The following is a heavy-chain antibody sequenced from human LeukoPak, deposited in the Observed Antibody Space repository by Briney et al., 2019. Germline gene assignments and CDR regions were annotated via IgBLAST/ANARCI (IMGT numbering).Heavy chain of an antibody. D-gene: IGHD6-19*01. J-gene: IGHJ4*02. V-gene: IGHV3-23*01. CDR1: GFTFSGYA. CDR3: AKVPGIAVAGRFDY. Sequence: PGGSLRLSCAASGFTFSGYAMSWVRQAPGKGLEWVSAISGSGGSTYYADSVKGRFTISRDNSKNTLYLQMNSLRAEDTAVYYCAKVPGIAVAGRFDYWGQGTLVTVSS. CDR2: ISGSGGST.